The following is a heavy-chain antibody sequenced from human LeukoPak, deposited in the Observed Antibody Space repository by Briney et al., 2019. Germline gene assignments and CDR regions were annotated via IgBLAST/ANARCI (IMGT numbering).Heavy chain of an antibody. CDR3: AREIPAAGHFDS. CDR1: GGSISSGGYY. D-gene: IGHD6-13*01. Sequence: SETLSLTCTVSGGSISSGGYYWSWIRQHPVKGLEWIGYMSYSGTTDYNPSLRSRISISLDTSKNQFSLKLSSVTAADTAVYYCAREIPAAGHFDSWGQGTLVTVSS. CDR2: MSYSGTT. V-gene: IGHV4-31*03. J-gene: IGHJ4*02.